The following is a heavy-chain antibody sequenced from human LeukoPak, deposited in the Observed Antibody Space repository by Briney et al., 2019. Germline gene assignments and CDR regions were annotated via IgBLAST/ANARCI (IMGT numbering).Heavy chain of an antibody. J-gene: IGHJ4*02. CDR2: ISVNSGEM. Sequence: GRSLSPSCAVSGFRSADYGMHWVRQVPGKGLEWVSYISVNSGEMACADSVKGRFHNSRDNAKNSLYLQMNSLRTEDTALYYCARDFRGYDFEFDYWGQGTLVTVSS. D-gene: IGHD5-12*01. CDR3: ARDFRGYDFEFDY. V-gene: IGHV3-9*02. CDR1: GFRSADYG.